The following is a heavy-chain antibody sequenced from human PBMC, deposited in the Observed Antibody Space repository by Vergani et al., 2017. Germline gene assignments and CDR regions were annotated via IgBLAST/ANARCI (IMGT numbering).Heavy chain of an antibody. D-gene: IGHD1-26*01. J-gene: IGHJ4*02. CDR2: IYHSGST. CDR3: AKPPEWELRQFDY. V-gene: IGHV4-4*02. Sequence: QVQLQESGPGLVKPSGTLSLTCAVSGGSISSSNWWSWVRQPPGKGLEWIGEIYHSGSTNYNPSLKSRVTISVDKSKNTLYLQMNSLRAEDTAVYYCAKPPEWELRQFDYWGQGTLVTVSS. CDR1: GGSISSSNW.